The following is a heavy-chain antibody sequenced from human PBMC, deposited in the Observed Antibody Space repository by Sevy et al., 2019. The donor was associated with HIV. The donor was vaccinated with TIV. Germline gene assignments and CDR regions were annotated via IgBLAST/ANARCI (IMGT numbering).Heavy chain of an antibody. CDR3: ALERLSSDVAEYFQN. D-gene: IGHD1-1*01. V-gene: IGHV3-30-3*01. CDR1: GFTFSSYS. J-gene: IGHJ1*01. CDR2: ISYDGSNK. Sequence: GGSLSLSCATSGFTFSSYSMHWVRQAPGKGLEWVGTISYDGSNKHYADSVKGRFTISRDNFKNSLSLQMNSLRAEDTAMYYCALERLSSDVAEYFQNWGQGTLVTVSS.